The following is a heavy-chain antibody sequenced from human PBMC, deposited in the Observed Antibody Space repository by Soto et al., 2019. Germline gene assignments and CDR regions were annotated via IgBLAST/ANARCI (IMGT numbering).Heavy chain of an antibody. V-gene: IGHV4-34*01. CDR2: INHSGST. Sequence: SETLSLTCAVNGGSGGSFSGYYWSWIRQPPGKGLEWIGEINHSGSTNYNPSLKSRVTISVDTPKNQFSLKLSSVTAADTAVYYCARDRIRGYYDFWSGYYTSYYYYGMDVWGQGTTVS. J-gene: IGHJ6*02. CDR1: GGSGGSFSGYY. CDR3: ARDRIRGYYDFWSGYYTSYYYYGMDV. D-gene: IGHD3-3*01.